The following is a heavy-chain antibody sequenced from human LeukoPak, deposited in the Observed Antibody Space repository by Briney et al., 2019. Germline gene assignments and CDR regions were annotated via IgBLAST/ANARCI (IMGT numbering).Heavy chain of an antibody. V-gene: IGHV1-18*01. J-gene: IGHJ6*02. CDR2: ISAYNGNT. CDR1: GYTFTSYG. Sequence: ASVKVSCKASGYTFTSYGISWVRQAPGQGLEWMGWISAYNGNTNYAQKLQGRVTMTTDTSTSTAYMELRSLRSDDTAVYYCARDRDTARPYYYYGMDVWGQGTTVTVSS. CDR3: ARDRDTARPYYYYGMDV. D-gene: IGHD5-18*01.